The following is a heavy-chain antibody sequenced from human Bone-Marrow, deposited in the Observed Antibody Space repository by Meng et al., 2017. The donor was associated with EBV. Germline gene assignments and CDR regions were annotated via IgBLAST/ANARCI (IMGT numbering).Heavy chain of an antibody. J-gene: IGHJ4*02. V-gene: IGHV1-69*06. Sequence: KRPGVSVKFLVRPLVNHLPRLACGWRSQAPGQWVEWMGGILHFFGKTNHAQKFQGRVTITAEKSTTPAYMGLSSVRSEATAVYYCGGGGVGGKWEVPFHYWGQGTLVTVSS. CDR2: ILHFFGKT. CDR1: VNHLPRLA. CDR3: GGGGVGGKWEVPFHY. D-gene: IGHD1-26*01.